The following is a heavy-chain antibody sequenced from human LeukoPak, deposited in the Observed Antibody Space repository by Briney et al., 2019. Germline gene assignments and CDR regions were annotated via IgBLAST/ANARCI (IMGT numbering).Heavy chain of an antibody. CDR3: ARAGGYCGRISCPYYFDY. CDR2: IRYDGSNK. CDR1: GFTFSSYG. J-gene: IGHJ4*02. D-gene: IGHD2-15*01. Sequence: GGSLRLSCAASGFTFSSYGMHWVRQAPGKGLEWVAFIRYDGSNKYYADSVKGRFTISRDNSKNTLYLQMNSLRAEDTAVYYCARAGGYCGRISCPYYFDYWGQGSLVAVSS. V-gene: IGHV3-30*02.